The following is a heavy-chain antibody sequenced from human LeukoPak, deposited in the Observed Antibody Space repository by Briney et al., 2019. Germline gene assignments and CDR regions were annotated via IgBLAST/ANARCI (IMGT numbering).Heavy chain of an antibody. D-gene: IGHD1-26*01. J-gene: IGHJ6*02. CDR1: GFTVSSNY. V-gene: IGHV3-53*01. Sequence: PGGSLRLSCAASGFTVSSNYMSWVRQAPGKGLEWVSVIYSGGSTYYADSVKGRFTISRDNSKNTLYLQMNSLRAEDTAVYYCARGTLPTTILFYYYYGMDVWGQGTTVTVSS. CDR3: ARGTLPTTILFYYYYGMDV. CDR2: IYSGGST.